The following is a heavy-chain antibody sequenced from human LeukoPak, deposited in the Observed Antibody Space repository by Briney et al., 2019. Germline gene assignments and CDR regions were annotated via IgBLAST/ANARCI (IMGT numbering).Heavy chain of an antibody. CDR2: IKQDGSDK. Sequence: PGGSLRRSCAASGFTFSSYWMSWVGQPPGNGRGWVANIKQDGSDKYYVDSVKGRFTISRDNAKNSLYLQMNSLRAEDTAVYYCARDPYDSSWGLCYFDYWGQGNLVTVSS. D-gene: IGHD3-22*01. J-gene: IGHJ4*02. V-gene: IGHV3-7*04. CDR3: ARDPYDSSWGLCYFDY. CDR1: GFTFSSYW.